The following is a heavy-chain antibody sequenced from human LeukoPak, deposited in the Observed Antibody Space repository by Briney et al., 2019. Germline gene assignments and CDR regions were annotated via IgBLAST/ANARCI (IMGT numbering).Heavy chain of an antibody. CDR2: IYTSGST. D-gene: IGHD5-24*01. CDR1: GGSISSYY. V-gene: IGHV4-4*07. Sequence: SETLSLTCTVSGGSISSYYWSWIRQPAGKGLDWIGRIYTSGSTNSNTSLKSRVTMSVDTSKNQCSLKLSSVTAADTAVYYCARVSRRDGYNWDYWGQRTLVTVSS. CDR3: ARVSRRDGYNWDY. J-gene: IGHJ4*02.